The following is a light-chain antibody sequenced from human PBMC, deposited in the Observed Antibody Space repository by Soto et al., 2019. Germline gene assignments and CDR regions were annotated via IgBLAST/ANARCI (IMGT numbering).Light chain of an antibody. J-gene: IGKJ5*01. CDR2: GAS. CDR3: QHYDNWST. Sequence: EIVMTQSPATLSVSPGERATLSCRASQSVGSNLAWYQQKPGQAPRLLIYGASTRATGIPARFSGGGSGTEFTLTISSLQSEDFAVYYCQHYDNWSTFGQGTRLEIK. V-gene: IGKV3-15*01. CDR1: QSVGSN.